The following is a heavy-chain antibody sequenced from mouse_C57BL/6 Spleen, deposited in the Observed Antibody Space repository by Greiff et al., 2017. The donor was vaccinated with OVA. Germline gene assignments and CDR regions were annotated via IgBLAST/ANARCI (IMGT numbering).Heavy chain of an antibody. Sequence: VQLQQSGAELVRPGSSVKLSCKASGYTFTSYWMDWVKQRPGQGLEWIGNIYPSDSETHYNQKFKDKATLTVDKSSSTAYMQLSSLTSEDSAVYYCARGETGDFDYWGQGTTLTVSS. CDR2: IYPSDSET. CDR3: ARGETGDFDY. CDR1: GYTFTSYW. D-gene: IGHD4-1*01. V-gene: IGHV1-61*01. J-gene: IGHJ2*01.